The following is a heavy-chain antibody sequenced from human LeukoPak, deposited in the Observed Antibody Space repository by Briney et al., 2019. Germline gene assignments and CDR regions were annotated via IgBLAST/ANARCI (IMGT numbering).Heavy chain of an antibody. J-gene: IGHJ4*02. CDR1: GYTFTSYY. V-gene: IGHV1-46*01. D-gene: IGHD3-16*01. CDR2: TNPSGGST. Sequence: ASVKVSCKASGYTFTSYYMHWVRHAPGQGLEWMGITNPSGGSTSYAQKFQGKVTMTRDMSTSTVYKELSSLRSEDTAVYYCARDNDSRDPPHFDYWGQGTLVTVSS. CDR3: ARDNDSRDPPHFDY.